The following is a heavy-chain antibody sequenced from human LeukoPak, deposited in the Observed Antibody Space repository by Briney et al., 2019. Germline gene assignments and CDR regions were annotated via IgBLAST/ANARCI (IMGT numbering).Heavy chain of an antibody. CDR1: GFTFGDYA. CDR2: IRSKAYGGTT. J-gene: IGHJ6*02. V-gene: IGHV3-49*03. D-gene: IGHD5-18*01. Sequence: PGASLSLSCTASGFTFGDYAMSWLRHAPGEGLEWVGFIRSKAYGGTTEYAASVKGRFTISRDDSKSIAYLQMNSLKTEDTAVYYCTRESPMVTFDGMDVWGQGTTVTVSS. CDR3: TRESPMVTFDGMDV.